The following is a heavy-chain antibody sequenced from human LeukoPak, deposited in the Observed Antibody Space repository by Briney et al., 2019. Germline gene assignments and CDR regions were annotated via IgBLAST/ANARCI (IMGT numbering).Heavy chain of an antibody. V-gene: IGHV5-51*01. Sequence: GESLQISCKGSGYRFSNNWIGWVRPMPGKGLEWMDIIYPGDSQTRYSPSFQGRVTISADTSISTAYLQWSSLKASDTAMYYCARLSAGTYFRLDSWGQGTLVTVSS. CDR1: GYRFSNNW. CDR3: ARLSAGTYFRLDS. CDR2: IYPGDSQT. D-gene: IGHD1-26*01. J-gene: IGHJ4*02.